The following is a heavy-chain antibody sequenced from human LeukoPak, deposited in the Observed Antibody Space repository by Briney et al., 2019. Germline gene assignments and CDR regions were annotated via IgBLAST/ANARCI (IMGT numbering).Heavy chain of an antibody. J-gene: IGHJ4*02. V-gene: IGHV1-69*01. CDR3: ARLAVAGRYYFDY. Sequence: GASVKVSCTASGGTFSSYAISWVRQAPGQGLEWMGGIIPIFGTANYAQKLQGRVTITADQSTSTAYMELSSLRSEDTAVYYCARLAVAGRYYFDYWGQGTLVTVSS. D-gene: IGHD6-19*01. CDR1: GGTFSSYA. CDR2: IIPIFGTA.